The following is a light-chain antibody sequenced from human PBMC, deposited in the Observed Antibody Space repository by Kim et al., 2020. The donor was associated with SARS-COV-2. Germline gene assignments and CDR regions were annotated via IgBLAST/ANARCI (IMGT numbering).Light chain of an antibody. V-gene: IGKV1-39*01. CDR3: QQSYFRPWT. CDR2: AAS. CDR1: QNINGL. Sequence: DIQMTQSPSSLSASVGDRVTITCRASQNINGLLNWYRHKPGKAPELLIHAASFLQSGVPSRFSGSESGTDFTLTISSLQPEDFTTYYCQQSYFRPWTFGQGTKVDIK. J-gene: IGKJ1*01.